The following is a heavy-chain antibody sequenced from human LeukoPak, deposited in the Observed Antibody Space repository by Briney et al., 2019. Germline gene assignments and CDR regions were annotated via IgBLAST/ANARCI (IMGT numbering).Heavy chain of an antibody. Sequence: PGGSLRLSCAASGFTFSNAWMSWVRQAPGKGLEWVGRIKSKTDGGTTDYAAPVKGRFTISRDDSKNTLYLQMNSLKTEDTAVYYCTTESMDYREFDYWGQETLVTVSS. V-gene: IGHV3-15*01. D-gene: IGHD3-16*01. CDR2: IKSKTDGGTT. J-gene: IGHJ4*02. CDR1: GFTFSNAW. CDR3: TTESMDYREFDY.